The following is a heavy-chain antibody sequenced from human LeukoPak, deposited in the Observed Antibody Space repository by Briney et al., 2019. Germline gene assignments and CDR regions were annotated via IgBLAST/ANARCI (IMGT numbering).Heavy chain of an antibody. CDR2: IYSGGST. CDR1: GFTVSSNY. J-gene: IGHJ5*02. Sequence: SGGSLRLSCAASGFTVSSNYMSWVRQAPGKGLEWVSVIYSGGSTYYADSVKGRFTISRDNSKNTLYLQMNSLRAEDTAVYYCARDYSFSSGGWFDPWGQGTLVTVSS. CDR3: ARDYSFSSGGWFDP. D-gene: IGHD6-19*01. V-gene: IGHV3-66*01.